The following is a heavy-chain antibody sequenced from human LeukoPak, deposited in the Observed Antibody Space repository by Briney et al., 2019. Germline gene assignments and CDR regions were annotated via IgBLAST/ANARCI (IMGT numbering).Heavy chain of an antibody. V-gene: IGHV6-1*01. J-gene: IGHJ4*02. CDR3: VRDSDDYYWALDF. CDR2: TYYRSRWGN. CDR1: GDSVSNNIAT. Sequence: SQTLSLTCAISGDSVSNNIATWNWVRQSPSRGLEWLGRTYYRSRWGNDYAISVEGRITINPDTSRNQFYLQLNSVTPEDTAVYYCVRDSDDYYWALDFWGQGTPVNVSS. D-gene: IGHD3-10*01.